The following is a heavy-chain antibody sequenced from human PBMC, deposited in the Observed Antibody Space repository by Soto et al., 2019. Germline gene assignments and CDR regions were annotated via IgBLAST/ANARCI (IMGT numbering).Heavy chain of an antibody. CDR3: ARSQEGVAATH. Sequence: QVQLQQWGAGLLKPSETLSLNCAVNGGSLSGYYWSWIRQPPGKGLEWIGEIKDGGRTNYSPSLNSRATISAHPSPHPFSLLLYSGTAADTGVYYRARSQEGVAATHWDQGTLVTVSS. D-gene: IGHD6-25*01. V-gene: IGHV4-34*01. CDR1: GGSLSGYY. CDR2: IKDGGRT. J-gene: IGHJ4*02.